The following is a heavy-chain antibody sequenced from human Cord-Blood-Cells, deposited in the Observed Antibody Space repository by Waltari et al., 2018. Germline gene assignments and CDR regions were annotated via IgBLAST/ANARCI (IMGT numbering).Heavy chain of an antibody. CDR2: IYYSGST. CDR1: GGSISSSSYY. D-gene: IGHD3-10*01. Sequence: QLQLQESGPGLVKPSETLSLTCPVPGGSISSSSYYWGWLRQPPGTGLEWIGSIYYSGSTYYNPSLKSRVTISVDTSKNQFSLKLSSVTAADTAVYYCARHVLWYGSGSYYFDYWGQGTLVTVSS. CDR3: ARHVLWYGSGSYYFDY. J-gene: IGHJ4*02. V-gene: IGHV4-39*01.